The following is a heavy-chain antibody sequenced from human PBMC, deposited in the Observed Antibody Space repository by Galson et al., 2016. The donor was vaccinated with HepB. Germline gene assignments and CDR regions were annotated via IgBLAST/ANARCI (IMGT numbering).Heavy chain of an antibody. D-gene: IGHD3-16*01. CDR1: GGSFNSYY. CDR3: SRTHLGFSLRSHFKRPRIDF. Sequence: TLSLTCAVYGGSFNSYYWNWIRQPPGKGLEWIGEISHTGSTNYNPSLKRRVSISIDTSKYQFPLKLNSVTAADAAVYYCSRTHLGFSLRSHFKRPRIDFWGQGTLVTVSS. CDR2: ISHTGST. J-gene: IGHJ4*02. V-gene: IGHV4-34*01.